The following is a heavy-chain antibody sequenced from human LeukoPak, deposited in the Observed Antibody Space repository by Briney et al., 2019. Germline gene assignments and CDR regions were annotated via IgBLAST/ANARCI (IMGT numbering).Heavy chain of an antibody. D-gene: IGHD1-26*01. J-gene: IGHJ4*02. V-gene: IGHV3-7*01. Sequence: GGPLRLSCAASGFTFSSYWMSWLRQAPGKGPEWVANIKQDGREKYYVDSVKGRFTISRGNAKNSLYLQMNSLRAEDTAVYCCASVDSGSYSYDYWGQGTLVTVSS. CDR2: IKQDGREK. CDR1: GFTFSSYW. CDR3: ASVDSGSYSYDY.